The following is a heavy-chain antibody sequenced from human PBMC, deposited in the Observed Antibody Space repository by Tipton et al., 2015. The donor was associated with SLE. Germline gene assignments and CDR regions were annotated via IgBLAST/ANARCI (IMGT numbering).Heavy chain of an antibody. D-gene: IGHD3-10*02. CDR3: AKDVRNALSGGLGY. Sequence: SLRLSCAASGFTFNTYAMNWVRQAPGKGLEWVSGISGSGATTYYADSVKGRFTISRDNSKNTVFLQMNSLRAEDTAIYYCAKDVRNALSGGLGYWGQGTLVTVSS. V-gene: IGHV3-23*01. CDR1: GFTFNTYA. J-gene: IGHJ4*02. CDR2: ISGSGATT.